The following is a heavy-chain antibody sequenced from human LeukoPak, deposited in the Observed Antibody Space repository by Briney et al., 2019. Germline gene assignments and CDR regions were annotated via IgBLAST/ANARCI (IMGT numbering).Heavy chain of an antibody. CDR3: ARDQEGFDY. J-gene: IGHJ4*02. V-gene: IGHV1-46*01. CDR1: XXTFXNNY. Sequence: SVXXSXKASXXTFXNNYLHWVRQAPGQGLEWMGMIYPRDGSTSYAQNFQGRVTVTRDTSTTTVHMELRGLRSEDTAVYYCARDQEGFDYWGQGTVVTVSS. CDR2: IYPRDGST.